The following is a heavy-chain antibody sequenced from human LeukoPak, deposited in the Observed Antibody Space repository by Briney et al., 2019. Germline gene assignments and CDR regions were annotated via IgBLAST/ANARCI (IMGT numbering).Heavy chain of an antibody. J-gene: IGHJ4*02. Sequence: GGSLRLSCTASGFTFGDYAMSWVRQAPGKGLEWVGFIRSKAYGGTTEYAASVKGRFTISRDDSKSIAYLQMNSLKTEDTAVYYCTRDAPYYDFWSGYYIRDYWGQGTLVTVSS. CDR1: GFTFGDYA. D-gene: IGHD3-3*01. CDR3: TRDAPYYDFWSGYYIRDY. CDR2: IRSKAYGGTT. V-gene: IGHV3-49*04.